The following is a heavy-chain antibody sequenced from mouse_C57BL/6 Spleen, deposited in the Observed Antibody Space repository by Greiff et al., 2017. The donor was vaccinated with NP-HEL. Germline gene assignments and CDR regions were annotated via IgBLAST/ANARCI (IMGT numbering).Heavy chain of an antibody. D-gene: IGHD3-3*01. CDR1: GFTFSSYA. V-gene: IGHV5-4*01. J-gene: IGHJ4*01. CDR2: ISDGGSYT. Sequence: EVQGVESGGGLVKPGGSLKLSCAASGFTFSSYAMSWVRQTPEKRLEWVATISDGGSYTYYPDNVKGRFTISRDNAKNNLYLQMSHLKSEDTAMYYCAREGGTLYAMDYWGQGTSVTVSS. CDR3: AREGGTLYAMDY.